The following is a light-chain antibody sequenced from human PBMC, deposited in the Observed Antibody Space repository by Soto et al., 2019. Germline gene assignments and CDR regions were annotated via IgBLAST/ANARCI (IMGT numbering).Light chain of an antibody. V-gene: IGKV3-15*01. Sequence: EIVMTQSPATLSVSPGERATLSCRASQSVSSNLAWYQQKPGQAPRLLMYGASTRETGISDSFSGSGSGTEFTLTISSLQSEDFAVYYCQQYNKWPLTFGGGTKVEI. CDR2: GAS. CDR3: QQYNKWPLT. CDR1: QSVSSN. J-gene: IGKJ4*01.